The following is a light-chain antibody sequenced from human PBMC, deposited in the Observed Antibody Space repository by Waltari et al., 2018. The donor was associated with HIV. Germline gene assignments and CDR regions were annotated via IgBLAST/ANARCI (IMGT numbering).Light chain of an antibody. CDR1: SSHVGGYTY. CDR3: SSYTRSSTHVV. V-gene: IGLV2-14*01. CDR2: EVS. J-gene: IGLJ2*01. Sequence: QSALTQPASVSGSPGQSITISCTGTSSHVGGYTYVSLYQQHPGKAPQLMIYEVSNRPSGVSNRFSGSKSGNTASLTISGLQAEDEADYYCSSYTRSSTHVVFGGGTKLTVL.